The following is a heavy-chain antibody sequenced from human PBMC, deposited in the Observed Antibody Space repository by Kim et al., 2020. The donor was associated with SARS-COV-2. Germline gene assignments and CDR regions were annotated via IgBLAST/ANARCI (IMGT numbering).Heavy chain of an antibody. Sequence: GGSLRLSCAASGFTFSDYYMSWIRQAPGKGLEWVSYISSSSSYTNYADSVKGRFTISRDNAKNSLYLQMNSLRAEDTAVYYCASGMVGTYYYGSGSYFRYYYYYGMDVWGQGTTVTVSS. D-gene: IGHD3-10*01. J-gene: IGHJ6*02. CDR2: ISSSSSYT. V-gene: IGHV3-11*03. CDR1: GFTFSDYY. CDR3: ASGMVGTYYYGSGSYFRYYYYYGMDV.